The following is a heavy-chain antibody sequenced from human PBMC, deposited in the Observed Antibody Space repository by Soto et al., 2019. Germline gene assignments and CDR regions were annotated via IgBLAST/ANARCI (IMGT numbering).Heavy chain of an antibody. D-gene: IGHD3-10*01. CDR3: ARGRYGGY. Sequence: QVHLVQSGAEVKKPGASVKVSCKGSGYAFTTYGITWVRHAPGQGLEWMGWISAHNGNTNYAQKLQGRVTVTRDTSTSTAYMELRSLRSDDTALYYCARGRYGGYWGQGALVTVSS. V-gene: IGHV1-18*01. CDR2: ISAHNGNT. CDR1: GYAFTTYG. J-gene: IGHJ4*02.